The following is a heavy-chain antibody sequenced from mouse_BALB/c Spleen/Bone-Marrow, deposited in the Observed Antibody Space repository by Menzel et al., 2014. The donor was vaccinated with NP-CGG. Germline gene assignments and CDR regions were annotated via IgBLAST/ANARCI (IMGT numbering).Heavy chain of an antibody. CDR2: ISTYYGNT. CDR1: SYTFTDYA. V-gene: IGHV1-67*01. Sequence: VQLQQSGPELVRPGASVKISCKGSSYTFTDYAMHWVKQSHAKSLEWIGVISTYYGNTNYNQKFKGKATMTVDKSSSTAYMELARLTSEDSAVYYCARGDYDYAMDYWGQGTSVTVSS. D-gene: IGHD2-4*01. J-gene: IGHJ4*01. CDR3: ARGDYDYAMDY.